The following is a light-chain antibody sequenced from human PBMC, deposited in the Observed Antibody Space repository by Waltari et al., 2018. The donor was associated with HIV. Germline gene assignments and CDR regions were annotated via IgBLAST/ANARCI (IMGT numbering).Light chain of an antibody. V-gene: IGLV1-47*01. CDR1: SSNLGSNF. Sequence: QSVLTQPPSASGTPGQSVTITCSGSSSNLGSNFVYWYQQVPGTAPKLLIYRNNQRPSGVPDRFSGSKSGTSASLAISGLRAEDEADYYCAAWDDSLSGGVFGGGTKLTVL. CDR2: RNN. CDR3: AAWDDSLSGGV. J-gene: IGLJ2*01.